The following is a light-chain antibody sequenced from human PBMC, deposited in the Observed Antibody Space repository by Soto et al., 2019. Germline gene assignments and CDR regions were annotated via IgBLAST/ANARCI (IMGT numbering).Light chain of an antibody. J-gene: IGLJ3*02. V-gene: IGLV2-14*01. CDR3: AAWADSLNGWV. Sequence: QSVLTQPASVSGSPGQSITISCTGTSSDVGGYNYVSWYQHHPGKAPRLMIYASSNRPSGVSHRFSGSRSGNTASLTISGRQAEDEADYYCAAWADSLNGWVFGGGTKLTVL. CDR2: ASS. CDR1: SSDVGGYNY.